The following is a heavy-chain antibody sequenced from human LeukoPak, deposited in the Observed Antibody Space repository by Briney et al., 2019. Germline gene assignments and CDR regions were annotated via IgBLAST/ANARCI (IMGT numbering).Heavy chain of an antibody. J-gene: IGHJ4*02. Sequence: GGSLRLSCAVSGITLSNYGMSWVRQAPGKGLEWVAGISGSGGSTNYADSVKGRFTISRDNPKNTLFLQMNSLRAEDTAVYFCAKRGVVIRVILVGFHKEAYYFDSWGQGALVTVSS. CDR1: GITLSNYG. D-gene: IGHD3-22*01. CDR3: AKRGVVIRVILVGFHKEAYYFDS. CDR2: ISGSGGST. V-gene: IGHV3-23*01.